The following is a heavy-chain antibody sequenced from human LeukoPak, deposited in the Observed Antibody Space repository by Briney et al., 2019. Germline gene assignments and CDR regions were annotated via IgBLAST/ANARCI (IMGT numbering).Heavy chain of an antibody. CDR1: DDSTTRSNSY. J-gene: IGHJ4*02. Sequence: KPSETLSLTCTVSDDSTTRSNSYWGWIRQPPGEGLEWIGTIAYSGSTYYNPSLKTRVTLSVDTSKSHLSLELSPVTAADTAVYFCARKEQGTMFDYWGQGSLVTVSS. V-gene: IGHV4-39*01. CDR2: IAYSGST. D-gene: IGHD1-1*01. CDR3: ARKEQGTMFDY.